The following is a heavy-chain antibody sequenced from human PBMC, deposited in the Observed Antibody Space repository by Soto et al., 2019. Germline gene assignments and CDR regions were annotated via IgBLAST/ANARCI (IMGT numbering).Heavy chain of an antibody. CDR3: VRGPSDHKLRLVEWPYGDY. V-gene: IGHV3-53*01. CDR1: GFIVSSNQ. J-gene: IGHJ4*02. Sequence: EVQLVESGGGLIQPGGSLRLSCVASGFIVSSNQMSWVRQAPGKGLEWVSVIYSGHTTYYADSVEGRFTISRDDSKNTLYLQMNNLRVEDTAVYYCVRGPSDHKLRLVEWPYGDYWGQGALVTVSS. CDR2: IYSGHTT. D-gene: IGHD3-3*01.